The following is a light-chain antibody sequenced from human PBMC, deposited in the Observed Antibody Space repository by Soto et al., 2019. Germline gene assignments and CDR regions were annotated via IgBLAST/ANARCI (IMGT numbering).Light chain of an antibody. CDR3: SSYAGSNSYV. Sequence: QSALTQPPSASGSPGQSVTISCTGTSRDVGGYNYVSWYQQHPDQAPKLMIYEVNKRPSGVPDRFSGSKSGHTASLTVSGLQAEDEADYYCSSYAGSNSYVFGTGTKLTVL. CDR1: SRDVGGYNY. J-gene: IGLJ1*01. CDR2: EVN. V-gene: IGLV2-8*01.